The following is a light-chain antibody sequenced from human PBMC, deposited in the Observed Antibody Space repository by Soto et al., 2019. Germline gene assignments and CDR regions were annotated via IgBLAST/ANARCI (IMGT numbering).Light chain of an antibody. CDR3: QQTYMTPIT. CDR1: ERINNY. Sequence: DIQMTQSPSSLSASVGDRVTITCRASERINNYLNWYQQKPGRAPKLLIYSASSLQSGIPSRFSGSGSGTDFTDFTLTISRLQPEDFGTYYWQQTYMTPITFGQGTRLEIK. CDR2: SAS. J-gene: IGKJ5*01. V-gene: IGKV1-39*01.